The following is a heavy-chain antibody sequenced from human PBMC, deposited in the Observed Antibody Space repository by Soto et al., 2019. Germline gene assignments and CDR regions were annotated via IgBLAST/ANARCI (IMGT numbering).Heavy chain of an antibody. CDR3: ASSSLYGLDV. CDR2: IYYRGNT. V-gene: IGHV4-30-4*08. J-gene: IGHJ6*02. Sequence: TLSLTCTVSVASLSVDPYTWGWIRQSPERGLEWIGNIYYRGNTYYSPSLKSRLTISIDTSKNQFSLKVGSVTAADTAVYYCASSSLYGLDVWGQGTMVTVSS. CDR1: VASLSVDPYT.